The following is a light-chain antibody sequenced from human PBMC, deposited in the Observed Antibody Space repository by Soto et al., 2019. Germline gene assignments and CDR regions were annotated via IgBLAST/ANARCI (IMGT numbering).Light chain of an antibody. Sequence: SALTQPPSASGSPGQSVTISCTGTSSDVGGYNYVSWYQQHPGKAPKLMIYEVSNRPSGVPDRFSGSKSDNTASLTVSGLQAEDEADYYCAAWDDSLSGLVFGTGTKLTVL. J-gene: IGLJ1*01. CDR2: EVS. CDR3: AAWDDSLSGLV. V-gene: IGLV2-8*01. CDR1: SSDVGGYNY.